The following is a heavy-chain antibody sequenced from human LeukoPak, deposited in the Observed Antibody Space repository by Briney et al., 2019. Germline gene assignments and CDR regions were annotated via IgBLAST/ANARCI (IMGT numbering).Heavy chain of an antibody. CDR2: MNPKSGGT. Sequence: ASVKVSRKASGDTFSGYYVHWVRQAPGQGLEWMGWMNPKSGGTNYAQKFQGRVTMTREMSISTAYMELSRLRSDDTAVYYCAEMADGAFGVWGQGTMVTVSS. CDR3: AEMADGAFGV. D-gene: IGHD2-8*01. J-gene: IGHJ3*01. V-gene: IGHV1-2*02. CDR1: GDTFSGYY.